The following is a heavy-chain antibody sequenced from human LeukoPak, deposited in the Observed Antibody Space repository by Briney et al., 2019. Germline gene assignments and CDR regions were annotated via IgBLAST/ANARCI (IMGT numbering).Heavy chain of an antibody. CDR1: GFXFSSYS. J-gene: IGHJ1*01. Sequence: PGGSLRLSCAASGFXFSSYSINWVRQAPGKGLEWVSHIDSSGSTIYYADSVKGRFTISRDNSKNTLYLQMNSLRAEDTAVYYCASDSYSPEYFQHWGQGTLVTVSS. V-gene: IGHV3-48*01. CDR3: ASDSYSPEYFQH. CDR2: IDSSGSTI. D-gene: IGHD2-15*01.